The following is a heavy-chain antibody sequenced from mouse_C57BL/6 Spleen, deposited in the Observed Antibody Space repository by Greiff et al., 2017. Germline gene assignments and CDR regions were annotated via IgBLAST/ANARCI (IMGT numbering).Heavy chain of an antibody. Sequence: VQLQQSDAELVKPGASVKISCKVSGYTFTDHTIHWMKQRPEQGLAWIGYIYPRDGSTKYNEKFKGKATLTADKSSSTAYMQLNSLTSEDSAVYFCARSEDYGSSYWYFDVWGTGTTVTVSS. CDR3: ARSEDYGSSYWYFDV. D-gene: IGHD1-1*01. V-gene: IGHV1-78*01. CDR2: IYPRDGST. CDR1: GYTFTDHT. J-gene: IGHJ1*03.